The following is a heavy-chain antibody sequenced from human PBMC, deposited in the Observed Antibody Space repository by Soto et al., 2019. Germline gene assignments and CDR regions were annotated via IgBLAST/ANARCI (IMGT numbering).Heavy chain of an antibody. V-gene: IGHV1-3*01. Sequence: ASVKVSCKASGYTFTSYAMHWVRQAPGQRLEWMGWINAGNGNTKYSQKFQGRVTITRDTSASTAYMELSSLRSEDTAVYYCAREGSIAARRGGAFYYYYGMDVWGQGTPVTDSS. J-gene: IGHJ6*02. CDR3: AREGSIAARRGGAFYYYYGMDV. CDR2: INAGNGNT. CDR1: GYTFTSYA. D-gene: IGHD6-6*01.